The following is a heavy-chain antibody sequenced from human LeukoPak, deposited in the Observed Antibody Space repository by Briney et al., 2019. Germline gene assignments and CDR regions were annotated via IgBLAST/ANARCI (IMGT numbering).Heavy chain of an antibody. CDR3: VRPPLTTVVNWFDP. V-gene: IGHV3-7*01. Sequence: PGGSLRLSCAASGFTFSSYWMSWVRQGPEKGLEWVANIKQDGSVKYYLDSVKGRFTISRDNAKNSLYLQMNGLRAEDTAVYYCVRPPLTTVVNWFDPWGQGTLVTVSS. J-gene: IGHJ5*02. D-gene: IGHD4-17*01. CDR2: IKQDGSVK. CDR1: GFTFSSYW.